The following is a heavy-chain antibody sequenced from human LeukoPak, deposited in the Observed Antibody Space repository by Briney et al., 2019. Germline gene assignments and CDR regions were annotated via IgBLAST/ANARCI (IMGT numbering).Heavy chain of an antibody. CDR2: INHSGST. D-gene: IGHD6-19*01. J-gene: IGHJ4*02. V-gene: IGHV4-34*01. CDR1: GGSFSGYY. Sequence: SETLSLTCAVYGGSFSGYYWSWIRQPPGKGLEWIGEINHSGSTNYNPSLKSRVTISVDTSKNQFSLKLSSVTAADTAVYYCARGAVAGTEGSDYWGQGTLVTVSP. CDR3: ARGAVAGTEGSDY.